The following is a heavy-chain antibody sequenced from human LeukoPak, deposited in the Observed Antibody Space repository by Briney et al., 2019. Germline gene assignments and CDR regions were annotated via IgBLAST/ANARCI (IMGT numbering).Heavy chain of an antibody. Sequence: SVKVSCKASGGTFSSYAISWVRQAPGHGLEWMGGIIPIFGTANYAQKFQGRVTITTDESTSTAYMELSSLRSEDTAVYYCARAAGRITIFGVVISGWFDPWGQGTLVTVSS. CDR3: ARAAGRITIFGVVISGWFDP. D-gene: IGHD3-3*01. CDR1: GGTFSSYA. J-gene: IGHJ5*02. V-gene: IGHV1-69*05. CDR2: IIPIFGTA.